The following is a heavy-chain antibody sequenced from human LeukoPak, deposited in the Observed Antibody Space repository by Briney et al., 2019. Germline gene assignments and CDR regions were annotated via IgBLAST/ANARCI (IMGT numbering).Heavy chain of an antibody. V-gene: IGHV3-53*01. CDR3: ARAPPEKCCGGSCYSLDY. CDR2: IYSGGTT. D-gene: IGHD2-15*01. Sequence: PGGSLRLSCVASGFTLSNNYMSWVRQAPGKGLEWVSVIYSGGTTYYADSVKGRFTISRDNSNNTLYLQMNSLRAEDTAVYYCARAPPEKCCGGSCYSLDYWGQGTLVTVSS. J-gene: IGHJ4*02. CDR1: GFTLSNNY.